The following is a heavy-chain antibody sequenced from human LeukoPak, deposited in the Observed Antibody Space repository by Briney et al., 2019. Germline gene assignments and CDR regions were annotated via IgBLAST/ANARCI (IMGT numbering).Heavy chain of an antibody. CDR3: ARDGGSCSAFDI. CDR2: IIPIFGTA. V-gene: IGHV1-69*13. D-gene: IGHD2-15*01. CDR1: GYTFTSYG. J-gene: IGHJ3*02. Sequence: SVKVSCKASGYTFTSYGISWVRQAPGQGLEWMGGIIPIFGTANYAQKFQGRVTITADESTSTAYMELSSLRSEDTAVYYCARDGGSCSAFDIWGQGTMVTVSS.